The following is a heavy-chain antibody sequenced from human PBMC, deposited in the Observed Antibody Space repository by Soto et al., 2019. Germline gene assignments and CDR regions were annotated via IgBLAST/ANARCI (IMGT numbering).Heavy chain of an antibody. CDR3: ARSKGTTVTPDY. Sequence: PSETLSLTCTVSGGSISSGGYYWSWIRQHPGKGLEWIGYIYYSGSTYYNPSLKSRVTISVDTSKNQFSLKLSSVTAADTAVYYCARSKGTTVTPDYWGQGTLVTVSS. CDR1: GGSISSGGYY. V-gene: IGHV4-31*03. D-gene: IGHD4-4*01. J-gene: IGHJ4*02. CDR2: IYYSGST.